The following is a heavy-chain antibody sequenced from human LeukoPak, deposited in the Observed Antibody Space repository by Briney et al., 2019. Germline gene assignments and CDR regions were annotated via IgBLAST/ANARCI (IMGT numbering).Heavy chain of an antibody. V-gene: IGHV4-61*08. CDR3: ARADSSGYLFDY. CDR2: IYYSGST. D-gene: IGHD3-22*01. J-gene: IGHJ4*02. CDR1: GGSISSGGYY. Sequence: SQTLSLTCTVSGGSISSGGYYWSWIRQPPGKGLEWIGYIYYSGSTNYNPSLKSRVTISVDTSKNQFSLKLSSVTAADTAVYYCARADSSGYLFDYWGQGTLVTVSS.